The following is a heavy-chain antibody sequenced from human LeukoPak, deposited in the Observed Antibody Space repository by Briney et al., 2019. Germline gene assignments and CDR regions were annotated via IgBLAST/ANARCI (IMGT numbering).Heavy chain of an antibody. Sequence: LSGGSLGLSCAASGFTFSSYEMNWVRQAPGKGLEWVSYISSSGSTIYYADSVKGRFTISRDNAKNSLYLQMNSLRAEDTAVYYCARVRPGYSGYYFDYWGQGTLVTVSS. V-gene: IGHV3-48*03. J-gene: IGHJ4*02. CDR2: ISSSGSTI. CDR1: GFTFSSYE. CDR3: ARVRPGYSGYYFDY. D-gene: IGHD2-15*01.